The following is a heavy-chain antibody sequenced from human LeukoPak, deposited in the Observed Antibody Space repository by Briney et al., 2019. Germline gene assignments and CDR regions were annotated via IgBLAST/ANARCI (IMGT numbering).Heavy chain of an antibody. J-gene: IGHJ4*02. Sequence: SETLSLTCTVSGGSISSSSYYWSWIRQPAGKGLEWIGRIYTSGSTNYNPSLKSRVTMSVDTSKNQFSLKLSSVTAADTAVYYCASWVSNSSGYQGNDYWGQGTLVTVSS. D-gene: IGHD3-22*01. V-gene: IGHV4-61*02. CDR2: IYTSGST. CDR1: GGSISSSSYY. CDR3: ASWVSNSSGYQGNDY.